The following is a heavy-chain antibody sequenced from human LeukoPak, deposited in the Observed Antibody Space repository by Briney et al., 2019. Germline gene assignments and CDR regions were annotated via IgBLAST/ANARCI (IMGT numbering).Heavy chain of an antibody. D-gene: IGHD3-9*01. Sequence: GGSLRLSCAASGFTFSIYTMNWVRQVPGKGLEWVSSIDYDSSHIYYAASVRGRFTISRDNARDSVYLQMDSLRVEDTAVYYCTRDPLRYLRVGHYDYWGQGTLVAVSS. CDR1: GFTFSIYT. CDR3: TRDPLRYLRVGHYDY. V-gene: IGHV3-21*01. J-gene: IGHJ4*02. CDR2: IDYDSSHI.